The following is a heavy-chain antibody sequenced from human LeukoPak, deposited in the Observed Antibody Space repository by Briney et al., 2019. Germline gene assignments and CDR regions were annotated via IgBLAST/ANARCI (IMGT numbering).Heavy chain of an antibody. D-gene: IGHD3-9*01. CDR3: AKESQTYYDIMTGYPNYYFDY. V-gene: IGHV3-23*01. Sequence: GGSLRLSWAASKFTFSPSARSWVRQAQGKGREWVSPFSGSAANTYYVDSVKGRFTISRDNSKNTLYLEMSSLRSDDTAVYYCAKESQTYYDIMTGYPNYYFDYWGQGTLVTVSS. CDR1: KFTFSPSA. CDR2: FSGSAANT. J-gene: IGHJ4*02.